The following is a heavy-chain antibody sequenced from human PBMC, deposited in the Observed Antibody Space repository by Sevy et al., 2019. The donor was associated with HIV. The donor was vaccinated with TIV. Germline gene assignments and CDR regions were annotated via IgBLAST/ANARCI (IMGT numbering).Heavy chain of an antibody. V-gene: IGHV3-21*01. CDR3: AGGRDGSGGSGGYGMDV. Sequence: GGSLRLSCVGSGITFSYYSMNWVRQAPGKGLEWVSSISSSSSNIYYADSVKGRFTISRDNAKKSLYLQMNSLRAEDTAGYYWAGGRDGSGGSGGYGMDVWGQGTTVTVSS. J-gene: IGHJ6*02. CDR2: ISSSSSNI. CDR1: GITFSYYS. D-gene: IGHD3-10*01.